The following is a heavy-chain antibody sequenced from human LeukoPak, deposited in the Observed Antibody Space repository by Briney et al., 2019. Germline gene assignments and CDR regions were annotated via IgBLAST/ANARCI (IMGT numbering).Heavy chain of an antibody. D-gene: IGHD3-22*01. CDR2: INTVSSYI. V-gene: IGHV3-21*01. CDR1: GFTFSSYS. CDR3: ARLRRNSDRSGFYYYYDN. J-gene: IGHJ4*02. Sequence: GGSLRLSSAASGFTFSSYSLNWVRQAPGKGLEWVSSINTVSSYIYYADSVRGRFTISRDNAENSLWLQMNSLRAEDSAVYYCARLRRNSDRSGFYYYYDNWGQGTLVTVSS.